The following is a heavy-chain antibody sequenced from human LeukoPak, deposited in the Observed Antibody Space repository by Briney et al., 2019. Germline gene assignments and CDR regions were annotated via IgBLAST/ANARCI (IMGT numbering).Heavy chain of an antibody. CDR1: GGSIRSSY. V-gene: IGHV4-59*08. D-gene: IGHD3-22*01. CDR2: IYYSGST. J-gene: IGHJ5*02. CDR3: ARHDSRGYYYAPHWFDP. Sequence: SETLSLTCTVSGGSIRSSYWSWIRQPPGKGLEWIGYIYYSGSTNYNPSLKGRVTISVDTSKNQFSLKLSSVTAADTAVYYCARHDSRGYYYAPHWFDPWGQGTLVTVSS.